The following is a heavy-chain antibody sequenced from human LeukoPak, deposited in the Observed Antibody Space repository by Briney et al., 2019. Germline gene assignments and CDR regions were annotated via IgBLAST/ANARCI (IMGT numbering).Heavy chain of an antibody. V-gene: IGHV4-38-2*02. J-gene: IGHJ4*02. D-gene: IGHD3-3*01. CDR2: IYYSGST. Sequence: SETLSLTCIVSDYSISTDYYWGWIRQPPGKGLEWIGNIYYSGSTYYTPSLKSRVTISVDTSKNQFSLKLSSVTAADTAVYYCARGGYDFWSGSGFSFDYWGQGTLVTVSS. CDR1: DYSISTDYY. CDR3: ARGGYDFWSGSGFSFDY.